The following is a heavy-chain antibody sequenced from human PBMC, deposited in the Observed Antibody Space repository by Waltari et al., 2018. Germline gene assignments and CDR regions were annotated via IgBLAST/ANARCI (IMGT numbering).Heavy chain of an antibody. CDR1: GFTFRTYA. CDR2: MVVNAAKT. CDR3: ARQLDFALVPVVRHFDS. V-gene: IGHV3-23*01. D-gene: IGHD2-8*02. Sequence: EVQLLESGGGLVQPGGSLRLSCVASGFTFRTYALSWVRQAPGQGLEDVSAMVVNAAKTYYAASVKGRFTISRDNSKNTVFLQMNSPRDEDTAVYYCARQLDFALVPVVRHFDSWGQGTLVTVSS. J-gene: IGHJ4*02.